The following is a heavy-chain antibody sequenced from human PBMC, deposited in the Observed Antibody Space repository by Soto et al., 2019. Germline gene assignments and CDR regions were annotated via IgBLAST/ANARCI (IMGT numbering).Heavy chain of an antibody. D-gene: IGHD6-13*01. CDR2: ISHRSTFI. CDR1: GFTFSAFT. J-gene: IGHJ6*03. Sequence: DVQLVESGGGLVKPGGSLRLSCAASGFTFSAFTMNWVRQTPGKGLEWVTSISHRSTFIYYADSVEGRFTISRDNAKNSLSLHMARLRVEDTAIYYCARAEDSTLDDYHCYYMDVWGKGTTVTVSS. V-gene: IGHV3-21*01. CDR3: ARAEDSTLDDYHCYYMDV.